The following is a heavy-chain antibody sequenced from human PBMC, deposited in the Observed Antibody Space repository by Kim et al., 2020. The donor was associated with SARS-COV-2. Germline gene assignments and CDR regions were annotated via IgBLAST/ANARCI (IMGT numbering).Heavy chain of an antibody. J-gene: IGHJ6*02. V-gene: IGHV2-70*01. Sequence: DDDKSYSTSLKTRLTISKDTSKNQVVLTMTNMDPVDTATYYCARTYGMDVWGQGTTVTVSS. CDR3: ARTYGMDV. CDR2: DDDK.